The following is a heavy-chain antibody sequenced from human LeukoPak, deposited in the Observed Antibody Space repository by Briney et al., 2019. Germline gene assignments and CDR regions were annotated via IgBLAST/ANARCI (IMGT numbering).Heavy chain of an antibody. Sequence: ASVKVSCKVSGYTLTELSMHWVRQAPGKGLEWMGGFDPEDGETIYAQRFQGRVTMTEDTSTDTAYMELSSLRSEDTAVYYCATALDYVWGSYRYTFWGQGTLVTVSS. CDR2: FDPEDGET. CDR3: ATALDYVWGSYRYTF. V-gene: IGHV1-24*01. CDR1: GYTLTELS. D-gene: IGHD3-16*02. J-gene: IGHJ4*02.